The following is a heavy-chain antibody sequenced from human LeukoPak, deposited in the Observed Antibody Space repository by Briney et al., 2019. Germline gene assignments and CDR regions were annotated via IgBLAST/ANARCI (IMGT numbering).Heavy chain of an antibody. Sequence: SETLSLTCTVSGGSISSYYWSWIRQPPGKGLEWIGYIYYSGSTNYNPPLKSRVTISVDKSKNQFSLKLSSVTAADTAVYYCASGYVGSAPFEYWGQGTLVTVSS. CDR3: ASGYVGSAPFEY. D-gene: IGHD3-22*01. CDR2: IYYSGST. CDR1: GGSISSYY. J-gene: IGHJ4*02. V-gene: IGHV4-59*12.